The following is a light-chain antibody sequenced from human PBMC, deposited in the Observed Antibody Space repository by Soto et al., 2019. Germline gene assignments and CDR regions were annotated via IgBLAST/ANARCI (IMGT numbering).Light chain of an antibody. CDR3: SSYEGSGNV. V-gene: IGLV2-8*01. CDR1: SIDVGDYNY. J-gene: IGLJ1*01. CDR2: EVN. Sequence: QSALTQPPSASGSPGQTVAISCSGTSIDVGDYNYVSWYQQHPAKATKLMIYEVNKRPSGVPERVSGSNTGNAASMTVPGLQAEDEADYYGSSYEGSGNVFGSGTKVTVL.